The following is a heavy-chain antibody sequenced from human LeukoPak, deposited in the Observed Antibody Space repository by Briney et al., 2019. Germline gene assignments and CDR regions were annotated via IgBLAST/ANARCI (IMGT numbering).Heavy chain of an antibody. D-gene: IGHD1-26*01. CDR2: IYYSGST. J-gene: IGHJ4*02. CDR3: ARVEVGATHYYFDY. CDR1: GGPISSYY. V-gene: IGHV4-59*01. Sequence: SETLSLTCTVSGGPISSYYWSWIRQPPGKGLEWIGYIYYSGSTNYNPSLKSRVTISVDTSKNQFSLKLSSVTAADTAVYYCARVEVGATHYYFDYWGQGTLVTVSS.